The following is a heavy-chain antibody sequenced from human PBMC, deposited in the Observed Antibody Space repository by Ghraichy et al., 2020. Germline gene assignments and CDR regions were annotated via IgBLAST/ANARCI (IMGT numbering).Heavy chain of an antibody. Sequence: ASVKVSCKASGYTFTSYDINWVRQATGQGLEWMGWMNPNSGNTGYAQKFQGRVTMTRNTSISTAYMELSSLRSEDTAVYYCARGLYYDFWSGYPLYYYYGMDVWGQGTTVTVSS. CDR3: ARGLYYDFWSGYPLYYYYGMDV. V-gene: IGHV1-8*01. CDR2: MNPNSGNT. D-gene: IGHD3-3*01. J-gene: IGHJ6*02. CDR1: GYTFTSYD.